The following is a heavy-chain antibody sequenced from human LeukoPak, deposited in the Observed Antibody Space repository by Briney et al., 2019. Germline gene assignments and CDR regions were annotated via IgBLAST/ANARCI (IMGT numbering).Heavy chain of an antibody. CDR3: ARDSCSGGSFYPLWD. D-gene: IGHD2-15*01. Sequence: TLSLTCTVSGGSISSGSYYWSWIRQPAGKGLEWIGRIGTSGSTNYNPSLKGPFTMSVDTSKNQFSLKLSSVTAADTAVYYCARDSCSGGSFYPLWDWGQGTPPTLSS. CDR1: GGSISSGSYY. J-gene: IGHJ4*02. CDR2: IGTSGST. V-gene: IGHV4-61*02.